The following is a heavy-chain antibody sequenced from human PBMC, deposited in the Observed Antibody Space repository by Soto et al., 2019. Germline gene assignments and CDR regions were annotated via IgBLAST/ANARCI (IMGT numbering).Heavy chain of an antibody. CDR3: AAETAGGAGSS. CDR2: IVVSSGTT. D-gene: IGHD6-13*01. V-gene: IGHV1-58*02. Sequence: ASVKVSCKASGGTFSSYAISWVRQAPGQRLEWMGWIVVSSGTTNYAQKFQERVTITRDMSTSTAYMELSSLRSEDTAVYYCAAETAGGAGSSWGQGTLVTVSS. CDR1: GGTFSSYA. J-gene: IGHJ4*02.